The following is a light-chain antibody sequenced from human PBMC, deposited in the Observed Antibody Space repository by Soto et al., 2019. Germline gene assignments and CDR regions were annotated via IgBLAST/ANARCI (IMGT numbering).Light chain of an antibody. CDR2: AAS. CDR3: QQSYSTHLT. V-gene: IGKV1-39*01. Sequence: DIQMTQSPSSLSASVGDRVTITCRASQSISSYLNWYQQKPGKAPKLLIYAASSLQSGVPSRFSGSGSGTDFTLTISSLQHEDFETYYCQQSYSTHLTLGGGTKADIK. CDR1: QSISSY. J-gene: IGKJ4*01.